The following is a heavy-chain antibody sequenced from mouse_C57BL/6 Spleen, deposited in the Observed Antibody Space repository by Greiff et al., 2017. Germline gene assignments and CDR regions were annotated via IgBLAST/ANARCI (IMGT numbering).Heavy chain of an antibody. CDR1: GYPFTRSW. D-gene: IGHD1-1*01. V-gene: IGHV1-55*01. CDR2: NYPGSGST. CDR3: ALITTVVASSIDS. J-gene: IGHJ2*01. Sequence: VQLQQPGAELVMPGASVMMSCKASGYPFTRSWKTWVKQRPGQGLEWIGDNYPGSGSTNYNEKFKSKATLTVDTSSSPAYMQLSSLTSEDSAVYYCALITTVVASSIDSGGQGTTLTVTS.